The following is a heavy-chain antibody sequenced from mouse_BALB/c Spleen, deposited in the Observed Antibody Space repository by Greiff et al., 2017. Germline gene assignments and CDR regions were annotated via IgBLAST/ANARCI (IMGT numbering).Heavy chain of an antibody. J-gene: IGHJ2*01. Sequence: VQLQQPGAELVKPGASVKLSCKASGYTFTSYWMHWVKQRPGQGLEWIGEINPSNGRTNYNEKFKSKATLTVDKSSSTAYMQLSSLTSEDSAVYYCARRPAYFDYWGQGTTLTVSS. CDR2: INPSNGRT. CDR1: GYTFTSYW. V-gene: IGHV1S81*02. CDR3: ARRPAYFDY.